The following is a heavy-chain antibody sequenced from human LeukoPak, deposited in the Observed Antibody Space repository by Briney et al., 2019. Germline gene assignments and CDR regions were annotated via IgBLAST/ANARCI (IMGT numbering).Heavy chain of an antibody. CDR1: GFTFDDYA. V-gene: IGHV3-9*01. Sequence: GRSLRLSCAASGFTFDDYAMHWVRHAPGKGLEWVSGISWNSGSIGYADSVKGRFTISSDNSKNTLYLQMNSLRAEDTAVYYCARDPGLPNGMGVWGQGTTVTVSS. CDR3: ARDPGLPNGMGV. J-gene: IGHJ6*02. D-gene: IGHD3-10*01. CDR2: ISWNSGSI.